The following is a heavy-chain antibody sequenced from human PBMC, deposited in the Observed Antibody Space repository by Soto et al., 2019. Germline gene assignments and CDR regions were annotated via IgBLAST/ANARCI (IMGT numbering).Heavy chain of an antibody. V-gene: IGHV4-31*03. CDR2: TYYSGSA. D-gene: IGHD3-9*01. CDR1: GGSISSGGYY. CDR3: ARDKPRYYDILTGSRSYYGMDV. Sequence: PSETLSLTCSVSGGSISSGGYYWSWIRQHPGKGLEWIGYTYYSGSAYYNPSLKSRVTISVDTSKNQFSLKLSSVTAADTAVYYCARDKPRYYDILTGSRSYYGMDVWGQGTTVTVSS. J-gene: IGHJ6*02.